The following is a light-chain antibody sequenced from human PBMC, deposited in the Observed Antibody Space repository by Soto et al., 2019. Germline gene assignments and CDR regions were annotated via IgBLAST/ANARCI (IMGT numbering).Light chain of an antibody. CDR2: DAS. CDR1: QSVSSY. V-gene: IGKV3-11*01. J-gene: IGKJ1*01. Sequence: EIVLTQAPGSLCLSPVQGATLSWSASQSVSSYLAWYQQKPGQAPRLLIYDASNRATGIPARFSGSGSGTDFTLTISSLQAEDSAVYFCQQHNNWPTWKFGQGTKVDIK. CDR3: QQHNNWPTWK.